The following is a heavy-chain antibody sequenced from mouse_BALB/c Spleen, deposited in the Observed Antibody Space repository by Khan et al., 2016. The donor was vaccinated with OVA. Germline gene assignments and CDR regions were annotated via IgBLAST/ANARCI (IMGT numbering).Heavy chain of an antibody. CDR1: GYSITSDYA. J-gene: IGHJ3*01. V-gene: IGHV3-2*02. CDR3: VRGRSY. Sequence: EVQLVESGPGLVKPSQSLSLTCTVTGYSITSDYAWNWIRQFPGNRLEWMGYINYSGSTSKKPSLKSRMSISRATSKNQIFLQLNSVTTEDTATYYCVRGRSYWGQGTLVTVSA. CDR2: INYSGST.